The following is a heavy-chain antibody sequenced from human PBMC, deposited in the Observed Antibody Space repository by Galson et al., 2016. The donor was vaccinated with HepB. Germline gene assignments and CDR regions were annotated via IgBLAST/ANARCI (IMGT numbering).Heavy chain of an antibody. D-gene: IGHD6-13*01. V-gene: IGHV3-21*01. J-gene: IGHJ5*02. CDR2: ITPGSTYT. CDR1: RFTFSNYW. Sequence: SLRLSCAASRFTFSNYWMSWVRQAPGKGLEWVSSITPGSTYTHFADSVKGRFTISRDDAENSLYLHMNSLRAEDTALYYCARVVTPMAAANRGFGSWGQGIQVVVSS. CDR3: ARVVTPMAAANRGFGS.